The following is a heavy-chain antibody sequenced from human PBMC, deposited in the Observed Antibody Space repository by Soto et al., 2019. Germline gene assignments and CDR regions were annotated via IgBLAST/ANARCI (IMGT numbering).Heavy chain of an antibody. CDR3: ARVLLAGVTTD. V-gene: IGHV4-34*01. D-gene: IGHD5-18*01. CDR1: GGSFSGYY. J-gene: IGHJ4*02. Sequence: QVQLQQWGAGLLKPSETLSLTCAAYGGSFSGYYWGWIRQPPGKGLEWIGESNHDGSTNYNPSLKIRVTMSVDPSKNQSSLRLTSVTAADTAVYYCARVLLAGVTTDWGQGTLVIVSS. CDR2: SNHDGST.